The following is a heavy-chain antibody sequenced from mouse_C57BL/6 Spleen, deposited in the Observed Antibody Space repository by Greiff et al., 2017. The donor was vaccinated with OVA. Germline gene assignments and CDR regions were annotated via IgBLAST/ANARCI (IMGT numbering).Heavy chain of an antibody. CDR1: GFTFSDYY. CDR2: INYDGSST. V-gene: IGHV5-16*01. Sequence: EVKLVESEGGLVQPGSSMKLSCTASGFTFSDYYMAWVRQGPEKGLEWVANINYDGSSTYYLDSLKGRFIISRDNAKNILYLQMNSLKSEDTATYYCARDGGEYGAIDYWGQGTSVTVSS. CDR3: ARDGGEYGAIDY. J-gene: IGHJ4*01. D-gene: IGHD2-13*01.